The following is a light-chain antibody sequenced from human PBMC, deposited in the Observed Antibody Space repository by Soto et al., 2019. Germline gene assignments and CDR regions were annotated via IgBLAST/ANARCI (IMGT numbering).Light chain of an antibody. J-gene: IGKJ2*01. CDR1: EGLVYGDGNTY. Sequence: DVVLTQSPLFLSATLGQPASISCRSSEGLVYGDGNTYLSWFQRRPGHAPRRLIYAVSDRDSGVPDRFSGSGSGTDFTLRISRVEAEDVGVYFSMQGTHWPFTFGQGTKLEIK. CDR2: AVS. CDR3: MQGTHWPFT. V-gene: IGKV2-30*01.